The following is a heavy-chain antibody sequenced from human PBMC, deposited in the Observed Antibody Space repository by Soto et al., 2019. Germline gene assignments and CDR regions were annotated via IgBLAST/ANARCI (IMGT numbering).Heavy chain of an antibody. CDR1: GFTVKDAW. V-gene: IGHV3-15*06. CDR2: IRSQKDGGAT. D-gene: IGHD3-10*01. CDR3: TQLYRDAP. Sequence: EIQLVESGGGVVKPGESLTLSCAASGFTVKDAWMHWVRQAPGKGLEWVGLIRSQKDGGATHYAAPVRDRFTISRDDSRNTLYLRMNSLKIEGTAVYYCTQLYRDAPWGQGTLVTVSS. J-gene: IGHJ5*02.